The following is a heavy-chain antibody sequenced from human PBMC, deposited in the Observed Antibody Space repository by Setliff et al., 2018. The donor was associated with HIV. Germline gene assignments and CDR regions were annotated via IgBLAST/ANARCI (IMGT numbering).Heavy chain of an antibody. V-gene: IGHV1-46*01. CDR3: ARMDITGTWRWFDP. CDR2: VNTVGGGA. D-gene: IGHD1-7*01. J-gene: IGHJ5*02. Sequence: ASVKVSCKTSGYTFTNYYMHWMRQAPGQGLEWMGVVNTVGGGASYAQKFQGRLTVTRDTSTSTVYMELSSLRSEDTAIYYCARMDITGTWRWFDPWGLGTLVTVSS. CDR1: GYTFTNYY.